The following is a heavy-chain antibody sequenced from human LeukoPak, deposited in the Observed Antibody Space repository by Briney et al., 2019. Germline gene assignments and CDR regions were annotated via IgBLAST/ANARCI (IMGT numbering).Heavy chain of an antibody. CDR2: VNESGGT. J-gene: IGHJ5*02. D-gene: IGHD1-26*01. CDR1: IDSFSNYH. CDR3: ARGQGATVPQVGKNWFDP. V-gene: IGHV4-34*01. Sequence: SETLSLTCAVYIDSFSNYHWNWIRQTPAKGMEWIGEVNESGGTNISPSLRSRVILSVDTSQNQFSLKLISVTVADTAIYYCARGQGATVPQVGKNWFDPWGQGTLVTVSS.